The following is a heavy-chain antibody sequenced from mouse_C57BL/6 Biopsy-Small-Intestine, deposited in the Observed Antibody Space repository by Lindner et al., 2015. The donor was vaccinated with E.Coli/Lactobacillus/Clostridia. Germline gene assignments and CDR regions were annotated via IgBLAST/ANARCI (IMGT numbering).Heavy chain of an antibody. Sequence: VQLQESGPELVKPGASVKISCKTSGYTFNNSWMNWVKQRPGKGLEWIGWIYPGDGDTDYNGKFKDKATLTTDKSSSTAYMQLSSLTSEDSAVYFCARPSSYSNYDWYIDVWGAGTTVTVSS. J-gene: IGHJ1*01. CDR2: IYPGDGDT. CDR1: GYTFNNSW. D-gene: IGHD2-5*01. CDR3: ARPSSYSNYDWYIDV. V-gene: IGHV1-82*01.